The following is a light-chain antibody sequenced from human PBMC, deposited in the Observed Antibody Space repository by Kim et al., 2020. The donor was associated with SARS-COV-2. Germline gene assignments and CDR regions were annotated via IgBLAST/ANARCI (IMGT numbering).Light chain of an antibody. V-gene: IGLV2-11*03. J-gene: IGLJ1*01. CDR3: CSFAGSNTLV. Sequence: GQSVTISCTGTSSDVGGYKFVSWYQQHPGKAPKVMIYDVNERPSGVPDRFSGSKSDNTASLTISGLQAEDEADYYCCSFAGSNTLVFGTGTKVTVL. CDR2: DVN. CDR1: SSDVGGYKF.